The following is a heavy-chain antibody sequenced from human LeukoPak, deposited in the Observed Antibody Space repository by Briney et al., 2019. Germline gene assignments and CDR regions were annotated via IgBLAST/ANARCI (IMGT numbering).Heavy chain of an antibody. Sequence: GGSLRLSCAASGFTFDDYTMHWVRQAPGKGLGWVSLISWDGGSTYYADSVKGRFTISRDNSKNSLYLQMNSLRAEDTALYYCAKDMGRVRGPYDAFDIWGQGTMVTVSS. D-gene: IGHD3-10*01. CDR2: ISWDGGST. CDR3: AKDMGRVRGPYDAFDI. J-gene: IGHJ3*02. V-gene: IGHV3-43D*03. CDR1: GFTFDDYT.